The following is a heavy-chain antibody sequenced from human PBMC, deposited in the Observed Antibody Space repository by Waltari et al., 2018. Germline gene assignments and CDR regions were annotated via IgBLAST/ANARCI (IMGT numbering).Heavy chain of an antibody. V-gene: IGHV1-69*01. CDR3: ARGELTVTTSYYYYYMDV. Sequence: QVQLVQSGAEVKKPGSSVKVSCKASGGTFSSYAISWVRQAPGQGLEWMGGIIPIFGTANYAQKFQGRVTITADESTSTAYMELSSLRSEDTAVYYCARGELTVTTSYYYYYMDVWGKGTTVTVSS. D-gene: IGHD4-17*01. CDR2: IIPIFGTA. CDR1: GGTFSSYA. J-gene: IGHJ6*03.